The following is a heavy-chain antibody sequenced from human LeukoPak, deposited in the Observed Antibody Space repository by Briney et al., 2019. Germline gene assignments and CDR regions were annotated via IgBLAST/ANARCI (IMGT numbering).Heavy chain of an antibody. CDR3: ARELEGDYDILTGSQFSFDY. CDR2: IWYDGSNK. D-gene: IGHD3-9*01. V-gene: IGHV3-33*01. Sequence: GGSLRLSCAASGFTFSSYGMHWVRQAPGKGLEWVAVIWYDGSNKHYADSVKGRFTISRDNSKNTLYLQMNSLRAEDTAVYYCARELEGDYDILTGSQFSFDYWGQGTLVTVSS. J-gene: IGHJ4*02. CDR1: GFTFSSYG.